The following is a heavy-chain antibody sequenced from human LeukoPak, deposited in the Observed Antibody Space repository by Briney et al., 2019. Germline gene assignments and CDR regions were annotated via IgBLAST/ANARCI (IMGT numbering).Heavy chain of an antibody. CDR2: ISAYNGNT. V-gene: IGHV1-18*01. D-gene: IGHD6-13*01. Sequence: ASVKVSCKASGYTFTSYGISWVRQAPGQGLEWMGWISAYNGNTNYAQKLQGRVTMTTDTSTSTAYMELRSLRSDDTAVYYCARGEEMRYSSRLFDYWGQGTLVTVSS. CDR3: ARGEEMRYSSRLFDY. J-gene: IGHJ4*02. CDR1: GYTFTSYG.